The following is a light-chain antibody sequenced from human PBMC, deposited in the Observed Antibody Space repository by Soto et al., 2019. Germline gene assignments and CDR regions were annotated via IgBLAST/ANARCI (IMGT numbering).Light chain of an antibody. Sequence: IGMTQSPSTLSVPPGERATLSCRASQSVSSNLAWYQQKPGQAPRLLIYGASTRATGIPARFSGSGSGTEFTLTISSLQSEDFAVYYCQQRYNWPPTFGQGTKVDIK. CDR3: QQRYNWPPT. J-gene: IGKJ1*01. CDR1: QSVSSN. CDR2: GAS. V-gene: IGKV3-15*01.